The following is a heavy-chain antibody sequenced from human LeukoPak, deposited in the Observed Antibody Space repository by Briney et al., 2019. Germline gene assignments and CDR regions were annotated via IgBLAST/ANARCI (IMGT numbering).Heavy chain of an antibody. D-gene: IGHD4-11*01. V-gene: IGHV3-33*08. Sequence: GGSLRLSCAASGFIYSHYGMHWVRQAPGKGLEWVAVIWNDGTNSFYAGSVKGRFTISRDNSQRTLFLQMNSLRVEDTAMYYCVRDAQRGFDYSNSLRYWGHGTLVTVSS. CDR3: VRDAQRGFDYSNSLRY. CDR2: IWNDGTNS. CDR1: GFIYSHYG. J-gene: IGHJ4*01.